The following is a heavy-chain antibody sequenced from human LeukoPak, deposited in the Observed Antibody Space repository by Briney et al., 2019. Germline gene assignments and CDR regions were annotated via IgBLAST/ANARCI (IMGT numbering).Heavy chain of an antibody. CDR1: GFTFSSYA. J-gene: IGHJ4*02. Sequence: GGSLRLSCAASGFTFSSYAMSWVRQAPGKGLEWVSAISGSGGSTYYADSVKGRFTISRDNSKNTLYLQMNSLRAEDTAVYYCATACRSCPLGIFDYWGQGTLVTVSS. V-gene: IGHV3-23*01. D-gene: IGHD2-15*01. CDR3: ATACRSCPLGIFDY. CDR2: ISGSGGST.